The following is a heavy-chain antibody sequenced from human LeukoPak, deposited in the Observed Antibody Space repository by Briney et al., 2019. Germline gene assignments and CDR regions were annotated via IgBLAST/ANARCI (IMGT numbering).Heavy chain of an antibody. V-gene: IGHV4-30-4*01. D-gene: IGHD3-9*01. CDR1: GGSISSGDYY. Sequence: SETLSLTCTVSGGSISSGDYYWSWIRQPPGKGLEWIGYIYYSGSTYYNPSLKSRVTISVDTSKNQFSLKLSSVTAADTAVYYCSSYYDILTGYHDYWGQGTLVTVSS. CDR3: SSYYDILTGYHDY. CDR2: IYYSGST. J-gene: IGHJ4*02.